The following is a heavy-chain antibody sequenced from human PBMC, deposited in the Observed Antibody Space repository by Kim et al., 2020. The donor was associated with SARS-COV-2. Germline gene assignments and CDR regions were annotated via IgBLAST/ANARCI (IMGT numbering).Heavy chain of an antibody. Sequence: YSTSLKTRLTISMDTSKNQVVLTMPNMDPVDTATYYCARSTVTNNWFDPWGQGTLVTVSS. V-gene: IGHV2-70*01. CDR3: ARSTVTNNWFDP. D-gene: IGHD4-17*01. J-gene: IGHJ5*02.